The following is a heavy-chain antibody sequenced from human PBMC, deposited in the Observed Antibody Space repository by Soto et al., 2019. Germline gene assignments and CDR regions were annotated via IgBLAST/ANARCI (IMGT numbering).Heavy chain of an antibody. CDR2: INPDGSNT. CDR1: GFTFRTYL. V-gene: IGHV3-74*01. CDR3: TRDSYDSRYYYGMDV. Sequence: EVQLVESGGGLVQPGGSLRLSCTASGFTFRTYLMHWVRQAPGKGLMWVSRINPDGSNTAYADSVKGRFTISRDNAKNTLHLQMNSLRDEDMAVYYCTRDSYDSRYYYGMDVWGQGTPVTVSS. J-gene: IGHJ6*02. D-gene: IGHD3-22*01.